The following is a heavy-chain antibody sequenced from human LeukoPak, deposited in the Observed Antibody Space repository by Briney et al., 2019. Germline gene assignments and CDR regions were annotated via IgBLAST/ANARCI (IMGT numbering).Heavy chain of an antibody. CDR3: TRVVWFGGELIDY. CDR2: IIDSTGYT. J-gene: IGHJ4*02. V-gene: IGHV3-21*03. CDR1: GFTVSRYG. Sequence: GGSLRLSCAASGFTVSRYGMNWVRQAPGKGLEWVSSIIDSTGYTYYADLVKGRFTISRDNAKNSLYLQMNSLKTEDTAVYYCTRVVWFGGELIDYWGQGTLVTVSS. D-gene: IGHD3-10*01.